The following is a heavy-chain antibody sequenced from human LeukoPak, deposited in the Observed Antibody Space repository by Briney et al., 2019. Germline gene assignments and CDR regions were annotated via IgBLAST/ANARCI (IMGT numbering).Heavy chain of an antibody. Sequence: PSQTLSLTCTVSGDSISRTPYYWTWIRQFPGKGLEWIGYIYYSESTYYNPSLKSRASMSIDRSQNQFSLRLTSVTAADTAVYYCARTVHSGGDSPLEFWGQGSLVTVSS. V-gene: IGHV4-31*03. CDR3: ARTVHSGGDSPLEF. CDR1: GDSISRTPYY. J-gene: IGHJ4*02. D-gene: IGHD4-23*01. CDR2: IYYSEST.